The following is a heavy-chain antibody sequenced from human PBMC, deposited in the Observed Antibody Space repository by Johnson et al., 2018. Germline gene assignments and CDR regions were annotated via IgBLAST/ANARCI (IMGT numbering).Heavy chain of an antibody. V-gene: IGHV3-48*01. CDR2: ISTSSSTI. CDR1: GFTFSSYS. Sequence: VQLVQSGGGLVQPGGSLRLSCSASGFTFSSYSMTWVRQAPGKGLEWASYISTSSSTIYYADSVKGRFTIARDDAQNSLYLQMNSLRAEDTAVYYCAAINWASGAFDIWGQGTMVTVSS. J-gene: IGHJ3*02. CDR3: AAINWASGAFDI. D-gene: IGHD7-27*01.